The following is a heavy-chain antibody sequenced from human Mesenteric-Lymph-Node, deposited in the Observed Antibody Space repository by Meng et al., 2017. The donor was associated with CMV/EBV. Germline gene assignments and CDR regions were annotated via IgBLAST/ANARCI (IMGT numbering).Heavy chain of an antibody. Sequence: GESLKISCAASGFTFRSYWMHWVRQAPGKGLVWVSRISSDGSSTNYADSVKGRFTISRDNTKNTLYLQMNSLRAEDTAVYYCARDKASCSSTSCPRYYFDYWGQGTLVTVSS. J-gene: IGHJ4*02. D-gene: IGHD2-2*01. CDR3: ARDKASCSSTSCPRYYFDY. V-gene: IGHV3-74*01. CDR2: ISSDGSST. CDR1: GFTFRSYW.